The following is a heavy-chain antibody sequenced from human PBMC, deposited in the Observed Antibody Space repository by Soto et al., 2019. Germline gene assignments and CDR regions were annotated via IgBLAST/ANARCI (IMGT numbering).Heavy chain of an antibody. J-gene: IGHJ5*02. D-gene: IGHD5-18*01. CDR2: ISYDGSNK. CDR3: GKGGIQLWPTDWFDP. V-gene: IGHV3-30*18. CDR1: GFTFSSYG. Sequence: QVQLVESGGGVVQPGRSLRLSCAASGFTFSSYGMHWVRQAPGKGLEWVAVISYDGSNKYYADSVKGRFTISRDNSKNTLYRQMNGLRAEDTAVYYCGKGGIQLWPTDWFDPWGQGTLVTVSS.